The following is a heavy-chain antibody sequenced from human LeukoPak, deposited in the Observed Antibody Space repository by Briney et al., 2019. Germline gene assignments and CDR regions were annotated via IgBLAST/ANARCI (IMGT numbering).Heavy chain of an antibody. CDR3: ARHSRGYYDSTGYYYGSHAFDI. CDR2: IYYSGTT. CDR1: GGSTNNGDNY. Sequence: SETLSLTCSVSGGSTNNGDNYWSWIRQPPGKGLEWIGSIYYSGTTYYNPSLKSRVTISVDTSRNQFSLKLSSVTAADTAVFHCARHSRGYYDSTGYYYGSHAFDIWGQGTMVTVSS. J-gene: IGHJ3*02. D-gene: IGHD3-22*01. V-gene: IGHV4-39*01.